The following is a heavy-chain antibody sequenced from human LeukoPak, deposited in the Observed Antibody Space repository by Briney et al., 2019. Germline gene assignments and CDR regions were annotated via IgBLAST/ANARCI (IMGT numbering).Heavy chain of an antibody. J-gene: IGHJ4*02. CDR2: ISAYDGNT. Sequence: ASVKVSCKASGYTFSSYDISWVRQAPGQGLEWMGWISAYDGNTNYAQKLQGRVTMTTDTSASTAYMELSSLRSEDTAVYYCARPTQLEPLFVDWGQGTLVTVSS. CDR3: ARPTQLEPLFVD. V-gene: IGHV1-18*01. CDR1: GYTFSSYD. D-gene: IGHD1-1*01.